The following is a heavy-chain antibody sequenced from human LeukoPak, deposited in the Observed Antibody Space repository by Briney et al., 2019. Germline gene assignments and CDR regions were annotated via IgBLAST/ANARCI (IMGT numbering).Heavy chain of an antibody. CDR2: IYYSGST. V-gene: IGHV4-61*01. J-gene: IGHJ4*02. CDR3: ARESSVDFTLDY. D-gene: IGHD3-3*01. Sequence: SETLSLTCTVSGGSVSSGSYYWSWIRQPPGKGLEWIGYIYYSGSTNYNPSLKSRVTISVDTSKNQFSLKLSSVTAADTAVYYCARESSVDFTLDYWGQGTLVTVSS. CDR1: GGSVSSGSYY.